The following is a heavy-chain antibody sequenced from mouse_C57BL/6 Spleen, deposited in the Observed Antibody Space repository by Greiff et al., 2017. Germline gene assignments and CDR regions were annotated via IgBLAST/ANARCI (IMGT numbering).Heavy chain of an antibody. V-gene: IGHV7-3*01. CDR2: IRNKANGYTT. Sequence: EVKVVESGGGLVQPGGSLSLSCAASGFTFTDYYMSWVRQPPGKALEWLGFIRNKANGYTTEYSAPVKGRFTISRDNSQSILYLQMNALRAEDSATYNCSRYKNGRRDYYAMDYWGQGTSVTVST. D-gene: IGHD1-1*01. CDR1: GFTFTDYY. J-gene: IGHJ4*01. CDR3: SRYKNGRRDYYAMDY.